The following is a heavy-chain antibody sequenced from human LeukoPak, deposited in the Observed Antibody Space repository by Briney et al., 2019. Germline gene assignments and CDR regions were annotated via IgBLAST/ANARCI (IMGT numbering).Heavy chain of an antibody. CDR3: AKYLLPDY. Sequence: GGSLRLSCAASGFTFSYYGMHWVRQAPGKGLEWVAFIRYDGSSKYYADSVKGRFTISRDNSENTVFLQMNSLRAEDTAVYYCAKYLLPDYWGQGTLVTVSS. CDR2: IRYDGSSK. V-gene: IGHV3-30*02. CDR1: GFTFSYYG. D-gene: IGHD2-21*01. J-gene: IGHJ4*02.